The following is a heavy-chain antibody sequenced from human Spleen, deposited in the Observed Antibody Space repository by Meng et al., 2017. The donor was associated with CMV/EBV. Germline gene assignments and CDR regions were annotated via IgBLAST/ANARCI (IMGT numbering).Heavy chain of an antibody. CDR2: INPNSGGT. V-gene: IGHV1-2*02. J-gene: IGHJ5*02. CDR1: GYTFTGYY. D-gene: IGHD2-21*02. Sequence: ASVKVSCKASGYTFTGYYMHWVRQAPGQGLEWMGWINPNSGGTNYAQKFQGRVTMTRDTSISTAYMEVSRLKSDDTAIYYCARDFTATNWLDPWGQGTLVNVS. CDR3: ARDFTATNWLDP.